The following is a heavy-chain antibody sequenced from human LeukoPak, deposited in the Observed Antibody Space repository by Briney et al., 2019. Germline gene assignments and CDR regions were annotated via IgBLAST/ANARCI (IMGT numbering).Heavy chain of an antibody. CDR3: ARSPWYYDILTGYTHWDY. Sequence: SETLSLTCTVSGGSISSSSYYWGWIRQPPGKGLEWIGSIYCSGSTYYNPSLKSRVTISVDTSKNQFSLKLSSVTAADTAVYYCARSPWYYDILTGYTHWDYWGQGTLVTVSS. D-gene: IGHD3-9*01. V-gene: IGHV4-39*01. CDR1: GGSISSSSYY. J-gene: IGHJ4*02. CDR2: IYCSGST.